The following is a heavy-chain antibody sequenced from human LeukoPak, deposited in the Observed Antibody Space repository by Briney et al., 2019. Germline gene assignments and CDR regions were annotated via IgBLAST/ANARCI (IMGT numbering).Heavy chain of an antibody. CDR1: GGSISSGDYY. V-gene: IGHV4-30-4*01. CDR3: ARGYSGYDYSTNWFDP. Sequence: PSATLSLTCTVSGGSISSGDYYWSWIRQPPGKGLEWIWYIYYSGSTYYNPSLKSRVTISVDTSKNQFSLKLSSVTAADTAVYYCARGYSGYDYSTNWFDPWGQGTLVTVSS. D-gene: IGHD5-12*01. CDR2: IYYSGST. J-gene: IGHJ5*02.